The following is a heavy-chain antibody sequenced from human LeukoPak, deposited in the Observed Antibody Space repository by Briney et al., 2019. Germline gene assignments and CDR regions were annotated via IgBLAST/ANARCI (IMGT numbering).Heavy chain of an antibody. CDR1: GYTFTSYD. CDR3: ARDLSSSWYRHNWFDP. J-gene: IGHJ5*02. D-gene: IGHD6-13*01. CDR2: INPNSGGT. V-gene: IGHV1-2*02. Sequence: ASVKVSCKASGYTFTSYDINWVRQAPGQGLEWMGWINPNSGGTNYAQKFQGGVTMTRDTSISTAYMELSRLRSDDTAVYYCARDLSSSWYRHNWFDPWGQGTLVTVSS.